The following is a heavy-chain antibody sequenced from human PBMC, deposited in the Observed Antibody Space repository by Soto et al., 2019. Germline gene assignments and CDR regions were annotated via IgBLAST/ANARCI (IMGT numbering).Heavy chain of an antibody. D-gene: IGHD2-15*01. J-gene: IGHJ3*02. CDR3: ARDRGAFGYCSGGSCYSSHDVFDI. CDR2: INAGNGNT. Sequence: ASVKVSCKASGYTFTTYAMHWVRQAPGQRLEWMGWINAGNGNTKYSQKFQGRVTITRDTSANTAYMELSSLRSEDTAVYYCARDRGAFGYCSGGSCYSSHDVFDIWGQGTMVTVSS. CDR1: GYTFTTYA. V-gene: IGHV1-3*01.